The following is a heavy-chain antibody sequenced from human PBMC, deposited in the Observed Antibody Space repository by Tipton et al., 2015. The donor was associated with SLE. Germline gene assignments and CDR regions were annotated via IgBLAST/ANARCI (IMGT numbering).Heavy chain of an antibody. D-gene: IGHD3-22*01. V-gene: IGHV4-4*07. Sequence: LRLSCTVSGASISAYYWSWIRQPAGKGLQYIGRMSLEGTTNYNPSLKSRAIMSIDTSTNQFSLKLTSVTAADTGIYYCTRARNYYDNIKYYYVGADFDYWGQGTLVTVSS. CDR2: MSLEGTT. CDR3: TRARNYYDNIKYYYVGADFDY. J-gene: IGHJ4*02. CDR1: GASISAYY.